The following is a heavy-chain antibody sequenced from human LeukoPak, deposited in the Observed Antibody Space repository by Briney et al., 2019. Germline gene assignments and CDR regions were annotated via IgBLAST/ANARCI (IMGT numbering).Heavy chain of an antibody. CDR1: GFTFSKYG. CDR3: AKAQGYSDC. D-gene: IGHD3-22*01. J-gene: IGHJ4*02. V-gene: IGHV3-23*01. CDR2: IGVGGTT. Sequence: GGSLRLSCAASGFTFSKYGMNWVRQAPGKGLEWVSGIGVGGTTYYADSVKGRFTVSRDTSKNTLYLQMNSLRPEDTAVYYCAKAQGYSDCWGQGPLVSVSS.